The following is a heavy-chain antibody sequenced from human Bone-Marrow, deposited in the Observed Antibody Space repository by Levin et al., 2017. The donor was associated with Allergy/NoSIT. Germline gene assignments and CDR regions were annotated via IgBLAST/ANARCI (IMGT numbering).Heavy chain of an antibody. CDR2: ISSSGSTV. CDR1: GFTFSDYY. CDR3: ARGLKYYDILTYFDY. Sequence: GGSLRLSCAASGFTFSDYYMTWIRQAPGKGLEWVSQISSSGSTVSYADSVQGRFTISRDNAKNSLFLQMNSLRADDTAVYYCARGLKYYDILTYFDYWGQGTLVTVSS. V-gene: IGHV3-11*01. J-gene: IGHJ4*02. D-gene: IGHD3-9*01.